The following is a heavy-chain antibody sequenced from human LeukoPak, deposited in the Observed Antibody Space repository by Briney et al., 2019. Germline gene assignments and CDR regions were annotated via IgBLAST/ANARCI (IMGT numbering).Heavy chain of an antibody. D-gene: IGHD3-10*01. CDR2: INHSGST. CDR3: ARGHDGSGKNYFVY. V-gene: IGHV4-34*01. CDR1: GGSFSGYY. Sequence: SETLSLTCAVYGGSFSGYYWSWIRQPPGKGLEWIGEINHSGSTNYNPSLKSRVTISVDTSKNQFSLKLSSVTAADTAVYYCARGHDGSGKNYFVYWGQGTLVTVSS. J-gene: IGHJ4*02.